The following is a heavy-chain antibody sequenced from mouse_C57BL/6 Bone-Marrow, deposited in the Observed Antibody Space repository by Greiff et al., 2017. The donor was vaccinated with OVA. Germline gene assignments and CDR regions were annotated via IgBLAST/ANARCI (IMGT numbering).Heavy chain of an antibody. CDR2: ISGGGGNT. CDR3: ARHRDSNYDWFAY. Sequence: EVQGVESGGGLVKPGGSLKLSCAASGFTFSSYTMSWVRQTPEKRLEWVATISGGGGNTYYPDSVKGRFTISRDNAKNTLYLQMSSLRSEDTALYYGARHRDSNYDWFAYWGQGTLVTVSA. CDR1: GFTFSSYT. D-gene: IGHD2-5*01. J-gene: IGHJ3*01. V-gene: IGHV5-9*01.